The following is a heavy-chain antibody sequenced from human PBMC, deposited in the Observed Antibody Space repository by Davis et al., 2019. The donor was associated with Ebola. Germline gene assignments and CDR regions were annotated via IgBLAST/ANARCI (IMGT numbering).Heavy chain of an antibody. D-gene: IGHD2-15*01. CDR1: GFTFRSIV. V-gene: IGHV3-23*01. J-gene: IGHJ6*04. CDR2: ISTGGDTT. Sequence: GESLKISCAASGFTFRSIVMTWVRQAPGKGLESVSVISTGGDTTYYAVSVKGRFTISRDNSKNTRYLQLNSLRADDTAGYYGVKGGWLDVWGKGTTVTVSS. CDR3: VKGGWLDV.